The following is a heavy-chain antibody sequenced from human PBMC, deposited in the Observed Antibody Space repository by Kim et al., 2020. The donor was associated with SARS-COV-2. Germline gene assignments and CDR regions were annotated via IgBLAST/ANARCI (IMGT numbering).Heavy chain of an antibody. D-gene: IGHD3-22*01. CDR3: ARVRITMIVVVTYFDL. V-gene: IGHV4-31*02. Sequence: PSLKSRVTRSVDTSKSQFSLKLSSVTAADTAVYYCARVRITMIVVVTYFDLWGRGTLVTVSS. J-gene: IGHJ2*01.